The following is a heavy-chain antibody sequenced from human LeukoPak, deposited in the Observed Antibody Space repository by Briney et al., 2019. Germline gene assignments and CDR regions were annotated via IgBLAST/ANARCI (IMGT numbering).Heavy chain of an antibody. CDR2: IKSKSERGTT. V-gene: IGHV3-15*01. CDR1: GFTFSNGW. J-gene: IGHJ4*02. CDR3: TSNLYCSTSSCYTLDN. D-gene: IGHD2-2*02. Sequence: KPGGSLRLSCAASGFTFSNGWMSWVRQAPGNGLEWVGRIKSKSERGTTDYAAPVKGRFTISRDGSTNTVYLHMNSLKTEDTAVYFCTSNLYCSTSSCYTLDNWGQGTLVAVSP.